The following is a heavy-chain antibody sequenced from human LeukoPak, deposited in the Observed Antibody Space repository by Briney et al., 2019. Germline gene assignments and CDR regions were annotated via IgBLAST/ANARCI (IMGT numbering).Heavy chain of an antibody. V-gene: IGHV3-15*01. J-gene: IGHJ5*02. Sequence: GGSLRLSCAASGFTFIDAWMSWVRQAPGKGLEWIGRIKSKTDGGTTDYAAPVKGRFTISRDDSKNTLYLQMNSLKIEVTAVYYCTTVPASPSPDPSGQGTLVTVSS. CDR3: TTVPASPSPDP. D-gene: IGHD2-2*01. CDR1: GFTFIDAW. CDR2: IKSKTDGGTT.